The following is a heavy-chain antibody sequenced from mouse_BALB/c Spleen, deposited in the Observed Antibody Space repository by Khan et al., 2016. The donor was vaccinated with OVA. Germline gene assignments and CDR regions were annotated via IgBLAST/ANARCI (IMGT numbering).Heavy chain of an antibody. V-gene: IGHV9-1*02. J-gene: IGHJ1*01. CDR1: AYTFTNYA. Sequence: QIQLVQSGPELKKPGETVKISCKASAYTFTNYALTWVKQAPGTGYKWMGWINTYSGEPSYADDFKGRFAFSLEPSASPAYLQFNNLQPTDIATYFCARGASYWYCDVWGAGTTVTVAS. CDR2: INTYSGEP. CDR3: ARGASYWYCDV.